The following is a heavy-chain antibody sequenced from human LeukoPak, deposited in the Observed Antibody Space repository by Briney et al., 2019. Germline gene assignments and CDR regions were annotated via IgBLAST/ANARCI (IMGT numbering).Heavy chain of an antibody. V-gene: IGHV4-39*07. CDR3: ARAVEDFYYYMDV. D-gene: IGHD6-19*01. J-gene: IGHJ6*03. Sequence: ASETLSLTCTVSGGSISSSSYYWGWIRQPPGKGLEWIGSIYYTGTTYYSPSLKSRVTILLDTSKKQFSLKLRSVTAADTAVYYCARAVEDFYYYMDVWGKGTTVTVSS. CDR2: IYYTGTT. CDR1: GGSISSSSYY.